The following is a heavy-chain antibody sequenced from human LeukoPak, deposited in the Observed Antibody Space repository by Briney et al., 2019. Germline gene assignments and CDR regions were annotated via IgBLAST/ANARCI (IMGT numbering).Heavy chain of an antibody. D-gene: IGHD3-22*01. CDR2: IYYSGST. Sequence: SETLSLTCTVSAGSISSSSYYWGWIRQPPGKGLEWIGSIYYSGSTYYNPSLKSRVTISVDTSKNQFSLKLSSVTAADTAVYYCARQPSTYYYDSSGYYPADAFDIWGQGTMVTVSS. V-gene: IGHV4-39*01. CDR3: ARQPSTYYYDSSGYYPADAFDI. CDR1: AGSISSSSYY. J-gene: IGHJ3*02.